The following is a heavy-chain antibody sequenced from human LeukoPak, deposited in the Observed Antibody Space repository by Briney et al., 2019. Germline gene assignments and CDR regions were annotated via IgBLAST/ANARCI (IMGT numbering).Heavy chain of an antibody. J-gene: IGHJ4*02. Sequence: SETLSLTCTVSGGSISSYYWSWIRQPPGKGPEWIGYIYYSGSTNYNPSLKSRVTISVDTSKNQFSLKLSSVTAADTAVYYCATSTTYYYDSSGYYYVGYFDYWGQGTLVTVSS. D-gene: IGHD3-22*01. CDR1: GGSISSYY. CDR3: ATSTTYYYDSSGYYYVGYFDY. V-gene: IGHV4-59*01. CDR2: IYYSGST.